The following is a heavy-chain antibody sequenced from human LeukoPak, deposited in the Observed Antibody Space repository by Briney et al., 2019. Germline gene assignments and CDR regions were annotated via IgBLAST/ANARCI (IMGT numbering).Heavy chain of an antibody. D-gene: IGHD4-17*01. CDR1: RFTFSNAW. V-gene: IGHV3-15*01. CDR3: TTDQDYGDYPEYYFDY. CDR2: IKSKTDGGTT. J-gene: IGHJ4*02. Sequence: PGGSLRLSCAASRFTFSNAWMSWVRQAPGKGLEWVGHIKSKTDGGTTDYAAPVKGRFTISRDDSKNTLYLQMNSLRTEDTAVYYCTTDQDYGDYPEYYFDYWGQGTLVTVSS.